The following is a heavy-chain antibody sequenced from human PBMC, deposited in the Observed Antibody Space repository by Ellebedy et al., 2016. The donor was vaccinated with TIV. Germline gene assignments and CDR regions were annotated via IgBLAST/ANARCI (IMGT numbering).Heavy chain of an antibody. CDR3: AKSSLGIVVVIIPEYYFDY. Sequence: GESLKISXAASGFTFSSYAMSWVRQAPGKGLEWASAISGSGGSTYYADSVKGRFTISRDNSKNTLYLQMNSLRAEDTAVYYCAKSSLGIVVVIIPEYYFDYWGQGTLVTVSS. CDR1: GFTFSSYA. V-gene: IGHV3-23*01. CDR2: ISGSGGST. D-gene: IGHD3-22*01. J-gene: IGHJ4*02.